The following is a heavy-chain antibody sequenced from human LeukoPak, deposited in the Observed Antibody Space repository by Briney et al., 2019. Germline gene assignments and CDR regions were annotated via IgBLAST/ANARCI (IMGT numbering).Heavy chain of an antibody. CDR2: INPNSGGT. V-gene: IGHV1-2*02. J-gene: IGHJ6*03. CDR3: AREQVITFGGVIVLHYYYYYYMDV. Sequence: GASVKVSCKASGYTFTGYYMHWVRQAPGQGLEWMGWINPNSGGTNYAQKFQGRVTMTRDTSISTAYMELSRLRSDDTAVYYCAREQVITFGGVIVLHYYYYYYMDVWGKGTTVTVSS. CDR1: GYTFTGYY. D-gene: IGHD3-16*02.